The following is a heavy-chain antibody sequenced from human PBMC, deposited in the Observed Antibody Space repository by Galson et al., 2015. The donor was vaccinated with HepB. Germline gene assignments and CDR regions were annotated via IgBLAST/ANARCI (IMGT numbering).Heavy chain of an antibody. D-gene: IGHD1-26*01. CDR2: VYYRGTT. CDR1: GGSIPNYY. Sequence: LSLTCSVTGGSIPNYYWGWVRQPPGKGLEWIGNVYYRGTTYYNPSLKSRVTISVDTSKNRFSLNLTSVTAADTAVYFCGRQPLGASYFDPWGQGTLVTVSS. CDR3: GRQPLGASYFDP. J-gene: IGHJ4*02. V-gene: IGHV4-39*01.